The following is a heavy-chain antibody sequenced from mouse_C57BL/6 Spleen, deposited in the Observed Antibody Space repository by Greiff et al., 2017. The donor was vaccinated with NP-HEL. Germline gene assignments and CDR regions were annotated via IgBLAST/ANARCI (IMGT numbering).Heavy chain of an antibody. CDR3: ARELGRGVFDY. CDR2: IWSGGST. Sequence: VQLVESGPGLVQPSQSLSITCTVSGFSLTSYGVHWVRQSPGKGLEWLGVIWSGGSTDYNAAFISRLSISKDNSKSQVFFKMNSLQADDTAIYYCARELGRGVFDYWGQGTTLTVSS. D-gene: IGHD4-1*01. J-gene: IGHJ2*01. V-gene: IGHV2-2*01. CDR1: GFSLTSYG.